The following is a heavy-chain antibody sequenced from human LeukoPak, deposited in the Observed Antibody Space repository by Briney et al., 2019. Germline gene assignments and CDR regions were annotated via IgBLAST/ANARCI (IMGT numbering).Heavy chain of an antibody. CDR3: ARQTTVTN. D-gene: IGHD4-17*01. CDR2: IYHSGST. CDR1: GYSISSGYY. J-gene: IGHJ4*02. Sequence: SETLSLTCTVSGYSISSGYYWGWIRQPPGKGLEWIGSIYHSGSTYYNPSLKSRVTISVDTSKNQFSLKLSSVTAADTAVYYCARQTTVTNWGRGTLVTVSS. V-gene: IGHV4-38-2*02.